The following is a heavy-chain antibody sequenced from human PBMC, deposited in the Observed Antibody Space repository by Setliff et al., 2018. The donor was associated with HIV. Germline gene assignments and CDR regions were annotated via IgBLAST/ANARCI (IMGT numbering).Heavy chain of an antibody. CDR3: ARLSPMLGSFDY. D-gene: IGHD3-10*01. CDR2: IQHSGSA. J-gene: IGHJ4*02. V-gene: IGHV4-34*01. CDR1: GGSFSAYH. Sequence: ETLSLTCSVYGGSFSAYHWNWIRQPPGKGLEWIGEIQHSGSATYNPSLKSRVTMSLDKSKNQLSLKLTSVTATDTAAYYCARLSPMLGSFDYWGQGTLVTVSS.